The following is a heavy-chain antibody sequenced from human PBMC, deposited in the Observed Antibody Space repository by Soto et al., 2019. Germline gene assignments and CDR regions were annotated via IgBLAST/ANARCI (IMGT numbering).Heavy chain of an antibody. J-gene: IGHJ6*02. Sequence: QVQLVQSGAEVRKPGSSVKVSCKVSGDSFISYAISWVRQAPGQGLEWMGGIIPIFGRGNYAQRFQGRVAITADESTRAVQMELSGLRSEDTAVYYCARDVSTVETAMVSQDGDGMDVWGQGTTVTVSS. V-gene: IGHV1-69*12. CDR3: ARDVSTVETAMVSQDGDGMDV. CDR2: IIPIFGRG. CDR1: GDSFISYA. D-gene: IGHD5-18*01.